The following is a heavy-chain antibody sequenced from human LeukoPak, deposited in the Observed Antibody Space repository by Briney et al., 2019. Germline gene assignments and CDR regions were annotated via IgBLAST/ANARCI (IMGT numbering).Heavy chain of an antibody. CDR1: GYRFTSYW. CDR3: ARSDRAVFFDY. Sequence: GKSLKISGKASGYRFTSYWIGWVRQMPGKGLEWMGIIYPGDSDTRYSPSFQGQVTISADRSINTAYVQWSSLQASDTAMYYCARSDRAVFFDYWGQGTLVTVSS. J-gene: IGHJ4*02. CDR2: IYPGDSDT. D-gene: IGHD3-10*01. V-gene: IGHV5-51*01.